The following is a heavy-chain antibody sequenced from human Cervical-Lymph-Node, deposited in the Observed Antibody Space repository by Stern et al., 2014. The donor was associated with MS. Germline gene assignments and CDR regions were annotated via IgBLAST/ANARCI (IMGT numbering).Heavy chain of an antibody. CDR3: ARAYGSGTFLGMDV. D-gene: IGHD3-10*01. J-gene: IGHJ6*02. CDR1: GYTFTDYY. Sequence: VQLVESGAEVKKPGASVKVSCKASGYTFTDYYVHWVRQAPGQGLEWMGWVNPDSGRTKYAQKYQDSVTMTRDTSISTAYMELTRLRSDDTAVYYCARAYGSGTFLGMDVWGQGTTVIVSS. CDR2: VNPDSGRT. V-gene: IGHV1-2*04.